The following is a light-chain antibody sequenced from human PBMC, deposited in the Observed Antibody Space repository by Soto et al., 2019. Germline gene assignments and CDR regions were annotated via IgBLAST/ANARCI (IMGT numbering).Light chain of an antibody. V-gene: IGKV1-39*01. CDR1: QSISSY. J-gene: IGKJ5*01. CDR2: AAS. Sequence: IQMTQSPSSLSASLGDRVTITCRASQSISSYLNWYQQKPGKAPKLLIYAASSLQSGVPSRFSGSGSGTDFTLTISSLQHEDFATYYCQQSYSTPITFGQGTRLEIK. CDR3: QQSYSTPIT.